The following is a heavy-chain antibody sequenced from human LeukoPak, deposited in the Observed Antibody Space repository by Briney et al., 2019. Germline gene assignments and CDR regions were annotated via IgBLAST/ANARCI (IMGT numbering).Heavy chain of an antibody. CDR1: GGSFSGYY. Sequence: SETLSLTCAVYGGSFSGYYWSWIRQPPGKGLEWVGEINHSGSTNYNPSLKRRVTISVDTSKNQFSLKLSSVTAADTAVYYCARGRDDYGDYGFDYWGQGTLVTVSS. V-gene: IGHV4-34*01. CDR2: INHSGST. D-gene: IGHD4-17*01. J-gene: IGHJ4*02. CDR3: ARGRDDYGDYGFDY.